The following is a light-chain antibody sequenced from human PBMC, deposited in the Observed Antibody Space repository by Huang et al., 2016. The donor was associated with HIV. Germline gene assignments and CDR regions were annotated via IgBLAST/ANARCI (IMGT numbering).Light chain of an antibody. CDR1: QSIRGGH. CDR2: GAS. Sequence: EIVLTQSPGTLSLSPGESATLSCRASQSIRGGHFAVYQQKPGQAPRLLIHGASRRATGIPDRFSGSGSGTDFSLIISRLEPEDFAVYYCQQYGRSPQTFGQGTKVEIK. J-gene: IGKJ1*01. V-gene: IGKV3-20*01. CDR3: QQYGRSPQT.